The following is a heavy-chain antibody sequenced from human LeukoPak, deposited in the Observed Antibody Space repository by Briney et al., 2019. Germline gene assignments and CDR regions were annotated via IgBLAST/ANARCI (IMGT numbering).Heavy chain of an antibody. D-gene: IGHD1-7*01. CDR1: GYSISSGYY. J-gene: IGHJ4*02. V-gene: IGHV4-38-2*02. CDR2: IYHSGNT. CDR3: ARGPGYSWNYGFDY. Sequence: SETLSLTCTVSGYSISSGYYWGWIRQPPGKGLEWIGGIYHSGNTYYNPSLKSRVTISVDTSKNQFSLRLSSVTAADTAVYYCARGPGYSWNYGFDYWGQGTLVTVSS.